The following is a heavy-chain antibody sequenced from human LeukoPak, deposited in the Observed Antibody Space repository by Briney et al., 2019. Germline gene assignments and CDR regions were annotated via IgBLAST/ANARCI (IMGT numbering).Heavy chain of an antibody. CDR2: ITGGSNTI. J-gene: IGHJ4*02. CDR1: GFTFDTYG. Sequence: GGSLRLSCAASGFTFDTYGMSWVRQAPGKGLEWVSFITGGSNTIYYADSVKGRFTISRDNAKNSLYLQMNSLRVEDTAVYYCARDRMGGSFDYWGQGTLVTVSS. CDR3: ARDRMGGSFDY. V-gene: IGHV3-48*01. D-gene: IGHD2-15*01.